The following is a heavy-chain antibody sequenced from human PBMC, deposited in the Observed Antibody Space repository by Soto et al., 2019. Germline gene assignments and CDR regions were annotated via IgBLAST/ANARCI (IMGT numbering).Heavy chain of an antibody. CDR1: GFTFSSYA. D-gene: IGHD3-3*01. V-gene: IGHV3-30-3*01. J-gene: IGHJ4*02. Sequence: QVQLVESGGGVVQPGRSLRLSCAASGFTFSSYAKHWVRQAPGKGLEWVAVISYDGSNKYYADSVKGRFTISRDNSKNTLYLQMNSLRAEDTAVYYCARGNGLLYANPLYYFDYWGQGTLVTVSS. CDR3: ARGNGLLYANPLYYFDY. CDR2: ISYDGSNK.